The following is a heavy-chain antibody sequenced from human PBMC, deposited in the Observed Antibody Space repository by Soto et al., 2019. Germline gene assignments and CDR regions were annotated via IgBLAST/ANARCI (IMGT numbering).Heavy chain of an antibody. V-gene: IGHV3-23*01. D-gene: IGHD1-1*01. J-gene: IGHJ6*03. CDR1: GFTFSSYA. CDR3: AKQLGTRNDYYYMDV. CDR2: ISGSGGST. Sequence: EVQLLESGGGLVQPGGSLRLSCAASGFTFSSYAMSWVRQAPGKGLEWVSAISGSGGSTYYADSVKGRFTISRDNSQNTLYLQMNSLRAEDTAVDYCAKQLGTRNDYYYMDVCGKGTTVTVSS.